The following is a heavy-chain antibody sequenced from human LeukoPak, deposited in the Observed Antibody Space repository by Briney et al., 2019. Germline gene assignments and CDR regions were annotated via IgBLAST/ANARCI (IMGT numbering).Heavy chain of an antibody. Sequence: PGRSLRLSCAASGFTFSSYGMHWLRQAPGKGLEWLTIIWYDGSNEYYVDSVRGRFTISRDNSKNTLYLQMNSLRAEDTAVYYCARETSICATPNSCHDAFDIWGQGTMVTVSS. D-gene: IGHD2-15*01. CDR1: GFTFSSYG. V-gene: IGHV3-33*01. J-gene: IGHJ3*02. CDR2: IWYDGSNE. CDR3: ARETSICATPNSCHDAFDI.